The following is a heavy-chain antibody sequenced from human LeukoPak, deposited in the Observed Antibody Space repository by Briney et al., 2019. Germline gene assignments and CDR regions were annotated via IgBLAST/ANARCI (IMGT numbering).Heavy chain of an antibody. CDR2: INTDGSRT. CDR1: GFTFSSYW. CDR3: VRDWGYDSSGYWQKYFDT. Sequence: GGSLRLSCAASGFTFSSYWMHWVRQAPGKGLVWVSRINTDGSRTYYADSVKGRFTISRDNAKNTVYLQMNSLRTEDTAVYYCVRDWGYDSSGYWQKYFDTWGQGTLVTVSS. D-gene: IGHD3-22*01. J-gene: IGHJ4*02. V-gene: IGHV3-74*01.